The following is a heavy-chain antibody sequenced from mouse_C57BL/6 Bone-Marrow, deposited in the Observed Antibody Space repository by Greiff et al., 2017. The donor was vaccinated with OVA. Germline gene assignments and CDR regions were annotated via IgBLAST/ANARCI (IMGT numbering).Heavy chain of an antibody. D-gene: IGHD1-1*01. CDR3: ATDYGMDY. CDR2: IDPENGDT. V-gene: IGHV14-4*01. Sequence: EVQLQESGAELVRPGASVKLSCTASGFNITDDYMHWVKQRPEQGLEWIGWIDPENGDTEYASKFQGKATITADTSSNTAYLQLSSLTSEDTAVCYCATDYGMDYWGQGTTRTVSS. J-gene: IGHJ2*01. CDR1: GFNITDDY.